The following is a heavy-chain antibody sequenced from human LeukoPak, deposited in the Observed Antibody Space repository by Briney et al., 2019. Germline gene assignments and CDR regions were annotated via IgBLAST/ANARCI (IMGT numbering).Heavy chain of an antibody. Sequence: GGSLRLSCATSGFTFSSYLMTWVRQAPGKGLEWVAVIWYDGSNKYYADSVKGRFTISRDNSKNTLYLQMNSLRAEDTAVYYCAKDQAFYDSSGYYFDYWGQGTLVTVSS. CDR1: GFTFSSYL. D-gene: IGHD3-22*01. CDR2: IWYDGSNK. V-gene: IGHV3-33*06. J-gene: IGHJ4*02. CDR3: AKDQAFYDSSGYYFDY.